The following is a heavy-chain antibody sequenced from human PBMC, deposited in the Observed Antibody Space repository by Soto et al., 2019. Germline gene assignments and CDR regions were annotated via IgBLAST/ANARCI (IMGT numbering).Heavy chain of an antibody. Sequence: SETLSLTCTVSGGSISSYYWSWIRQPPGKGLEWIGYIYYSGSTNYNPSLKSRVTISVDTSKNQFSLKLSSVTAADTAVYYCARQTRYNWNAPFDYWGQGTLVTVSS. D-gene: IGHD1-1*01. CDR2: IYYSGST. CDR3: ARQTRYNWNAPFDY. J-gene: IGHJ4*02. CDR1: GGSISSYY. V-gene: IGHV4-59*08.